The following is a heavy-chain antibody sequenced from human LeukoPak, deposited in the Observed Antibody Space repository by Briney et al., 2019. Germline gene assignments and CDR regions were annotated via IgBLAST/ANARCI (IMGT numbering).Heavy chain of an antibody. J-gene: IGHJ5*02. V-gene: IGHV3-74*01. D-gene: IGHD3-22*01. CDR1: GFTFSNHW. Sequence: EGSLRLSCEASGFTFSNHWTHWVRQAPGKGLVWVSVISKDGSTSIYADSVRGRLTISRDNAKNTLYLQMNSLRVEDTSVYYCARDYYMGIVDQWGQGTRVTVSS. CDR3: ARDYYMGIVDQ. CDR2: ISKDGSTS.